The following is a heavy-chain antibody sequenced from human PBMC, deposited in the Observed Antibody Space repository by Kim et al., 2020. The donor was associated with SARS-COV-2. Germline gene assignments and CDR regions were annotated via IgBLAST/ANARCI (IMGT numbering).Heavy chain of an antibody. Sequence: GESLKISCSVSGYNLAITWTTWVRQMPGKGLEWMGIMFPADSRVIYSPSFLGQVTLSADKSTNTAYLQWTSLKASDTATYYCARSDVLDVRHVPYGLDVWGQGTTVTVSS. CDR1: GYNLAITW. V-gene: IGHV5-51*01. CDR2: MFPADSRV. D-gene: IGHD3-10*01. CDR3: ARSDVLDVRHVPYGLDV. J-gene: IGHJ6*02.